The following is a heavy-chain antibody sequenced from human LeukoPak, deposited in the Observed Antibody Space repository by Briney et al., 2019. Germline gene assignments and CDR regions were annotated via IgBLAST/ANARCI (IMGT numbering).Heavy chain of an antibody. Sequence: PSETLSLTCTVSGGXMNNYYCIWIRQPPGKGLEWIGYIYYSGSTTCNPSLKSRVTMSVDTSKTQFSLQLSSVTAADTAVYYCARHTPNRGGDAFDIWGQGAMVTVSS. CDR3: ARHTPNRGGDAFDI. V-gene: IGHV4-59*08. CDR2: IYYSGST. J-gene: IGHJ3*02. CDR1: GGXMNNYY. D-gene: IGHD7-27*01.